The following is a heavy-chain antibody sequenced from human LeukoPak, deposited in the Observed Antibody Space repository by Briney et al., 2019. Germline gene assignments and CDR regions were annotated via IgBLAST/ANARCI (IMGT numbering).Heavy chain of an antibody. Sequence: SETLSLTCTVSGGSISSYYWIWLRQSAGKGLEWIGRIYSSGSTNYNPSFTSRVTMSVDTSKNQFSLRLSSVTAADTAVYYCARDPRAVDVWGQGTTVTVSS. J-gene: IGHJ6*02. CDR1: GGSISSYY. CDR3: ARDPRAVDV. V-gene: IGHV4-4*07. CDR2: IYSSGST.